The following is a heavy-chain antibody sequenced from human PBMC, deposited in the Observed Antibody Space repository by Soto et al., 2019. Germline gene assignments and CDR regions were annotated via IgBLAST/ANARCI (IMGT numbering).Heavy chain of an antibody. V-gene: IGHV4-31*03. J-gene: IGHJ4*01. CDR2: IYYTGST. CDR1: GGSISSGGYY. CDR3: ARVLFGSGNYYPDY. D-gene: IGHD3-10*01. Sequence: SETLSLTCTVSGGSISSGGYYWSWIRQHPGKGLEWIGNIYYTGSTYYNPSLKSRLTISVDTSKNQFSLKLSSVTAADTAVYYCARVLFGSGNYYPDYWGHGTLVTVFS.